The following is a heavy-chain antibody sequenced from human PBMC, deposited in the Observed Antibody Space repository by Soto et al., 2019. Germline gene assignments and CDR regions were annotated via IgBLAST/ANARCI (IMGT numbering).Heavy chain of an antibody. D-gene: IGHD3-10*01. V-gene: IGHV3-48*03. Sequence: PGGALILSCAVSGFNVSNYEMVWVRQTPRQGLQYIAYSDGSGGTILYADSVRGRFIISRDNPKNSLSLQMNTLRVEDTAVYYCVRQIHYPLYGLDVWGQGTMVTGSS. CDR1: GFNVSNYE. J-gene: IGHJ6*02. CDR2: SDGSGGTI. CDR3: VRQIHYPLYGLDV.